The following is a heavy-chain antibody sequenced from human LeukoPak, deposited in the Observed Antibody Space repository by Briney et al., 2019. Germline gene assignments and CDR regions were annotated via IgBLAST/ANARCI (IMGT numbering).Heavy chain of an antibody. J-gene: IGHJ6*02. D-gene: IGHD6-19*01. Sequence: GGSLRLSCAASGFTFSRYWMHWVRQAPGKGLVWVSFIRSDGSTTYADSVRGRFTISRDNAKNTLYLQMNSLRAEDTAVYYCARDSSGWSTLYYYYGMDVWGQGTTVTVSS. CDR1: GFTFSRYW. CDR2: IRSDGSTT. CDR3: ARDSSGWSTLYYYYGMDV. V-gene: IGHV3-74*01.